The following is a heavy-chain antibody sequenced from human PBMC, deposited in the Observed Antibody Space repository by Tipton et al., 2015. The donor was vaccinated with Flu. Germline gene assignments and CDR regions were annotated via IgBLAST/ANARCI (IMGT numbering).Heavy chain of an antibody. CDR1: GDSIRSDYY. Sequence: LRLSCLVSGDSIRSDYYWGWIRQPPGKGLEWIGHISRGGSAYYNSSLQSRVTISADSSRNRFSLKVKSVTAADTATYYCARRDYSNYVSEPKNWFDHWGQGTLVSVSS. J-gene: IGHJ5*02. CDR3: ARRDYSNYVSEPKNWFDH. CDR2: ISRGGSA. V-gene: IGHV4-38-2*01. D-gene: IGHD4-11*01.